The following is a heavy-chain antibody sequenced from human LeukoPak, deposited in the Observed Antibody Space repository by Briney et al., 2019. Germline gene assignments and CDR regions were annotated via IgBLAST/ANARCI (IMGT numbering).Heavy chain of an antibody. V-gene: IGHV4-30-4*01. CDR1: GGSISSGDYY. CDR2: IYYSGST. Sequence: SQTLSFTCTVSGGSISSGDYYWSWLRQPPGKGLEWIGYIYYSGSTYYNPPLKSRVTISVDTSKNQFSLKLSSVTAADTAVYYCARDLMYNWNYGFDYWGQGALVSVSS. D-gene: IGHD1-7*01. CDR3: ARDLMYNWNYGFDY. J-gene: IGHJ4*02.